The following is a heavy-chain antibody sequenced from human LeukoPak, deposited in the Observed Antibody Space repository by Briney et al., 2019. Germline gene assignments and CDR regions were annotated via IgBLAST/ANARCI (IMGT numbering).Heavy chain of an antibody. CDR3: ARDGFTVTTAAFDI. CDR2: MNPNSGGT. CDR1: GYTFTGYY. V-gene: IGHV1-2*02. J-gene: IGHJ3*02. Sequence: ASVKVSCTASGYTFTGYYMHWVRQAPGQGLEWMGWMNPNSGGTNYAQKFQGRVTMTRDTSISTAYMELSRLRSDDTAVYYCARDGFTVTTAAFDIWGQGTMVTVSS. D-gene: IGHD4-17*01.